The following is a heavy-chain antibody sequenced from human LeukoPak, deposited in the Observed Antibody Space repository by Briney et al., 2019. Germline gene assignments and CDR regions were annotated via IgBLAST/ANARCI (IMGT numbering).Heavy chain of an antibody. V-gene: IGHV3-23*01. CDR3: ARERYSSSWYGGAFDI. CDR2: ISGSGGST. CDR1: GFTFSSYA. J-gene: IGHJ3*02. Sequence: GGSLRLSCAASGFTFSSYAMSWVRQAPGKGLEWVSAISGSGGSTYYADSVKGRFTISRDNSKNTLYLQMNSLRAEDTAVYYCARERYSSSWYGGAFDIWGQGTMVTVSS. D-gene: IGHD6-13*01.